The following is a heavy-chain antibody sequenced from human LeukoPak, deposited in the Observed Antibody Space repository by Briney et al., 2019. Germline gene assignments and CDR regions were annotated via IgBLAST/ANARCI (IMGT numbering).Heavy chain of an antibody. J-gene: IGHJ3*01. D-gene: IGHD4-17*01. CDR3: ASRTAGALDGCDV. CDR2: ISYTENT. CDR1: RGSINSPHW. Sequence: SETLSLTCTVSRGSINSPHWWTWVRQPPGKGLEWVGEISYTENTYYNPSLMTRLAMSLDKSRNQFSLRLSSVTAADTAVYYCASRTAGALDGCDVWGQGTVVTVSS. V-gene: IGHV4-4*02.